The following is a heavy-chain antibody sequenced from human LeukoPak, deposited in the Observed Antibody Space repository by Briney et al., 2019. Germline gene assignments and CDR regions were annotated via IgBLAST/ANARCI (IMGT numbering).Heavy chain of an antibody. D-gene: IGHD6-13*01. CDR2: IYYSGST. CDR1: GGSISSSNYY. Sequence: SETLSLTCTVSGGSISSSNYYWGWIRQPPGKGLEWIGSIYYSGSTYYNPSLKSRVTISVDTSKNQFSLKLSSVTAADTAVYYCARDPRETGNSWPYFDYWGQGTLVTVSS. V-gene: IGHV4-39*07. CDR3: ARDPRETGNSWPYFDY. J-gene: IGHJ4*02.